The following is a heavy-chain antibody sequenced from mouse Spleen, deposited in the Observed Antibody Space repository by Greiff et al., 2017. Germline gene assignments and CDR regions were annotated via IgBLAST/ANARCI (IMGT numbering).Heavy chain of an antibody. CDR2: INPNYGTT. Sequence: VQLKQSGPELVKPGASVKISCKASGYSFTDYNMNWVKQSNGKSLEWIGVINPNYGTTSYNQKFKGKATLTVDQSSSTAYMQLNSLTSEDSAVYYCARSYITTATRGFAYWGQGTLVTVSA. V-gene: IGHV1-39*01. CDR1: GYSFTDYN. CDR3: ARSYITTATRGFAY. D-gene: IGHD1-2*01. J-gene: IGHJ3*01.